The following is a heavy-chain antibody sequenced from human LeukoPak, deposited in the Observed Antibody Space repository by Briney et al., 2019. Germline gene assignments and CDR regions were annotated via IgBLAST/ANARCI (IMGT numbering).Heavy chain of an antibody. Sequence: GGSLRLSCAASGFTFSSYAMSWVRQAPGKGLEWVSAISGSGGSTYYADSVKGRFTISRDNAKNSLYLQMNSLRAEDTAVYYCARDLAIFMTPDHFDIWGQGTMVTVSS. CDR2: ISGSGGST. J-gene: IGHJ3*02. CDR3: ARDLAIFMTPDHFDI. CDR1: GFTFSSYA. D-gene: IGHD3-9*01. V-gene: IGHV3-23*01.